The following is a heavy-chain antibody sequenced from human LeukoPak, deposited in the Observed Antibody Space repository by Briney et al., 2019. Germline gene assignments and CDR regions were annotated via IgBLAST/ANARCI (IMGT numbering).Heavy chain of an antibody. CDR1: CFTFSSYS. Sequence: GGSLRLSCAASCFTFSSYSMNWRRQARGKGLEWVSYISSSSSTIYYADSVKGRFTISRDNAKNSLYLQMNSLRAEDTTVYYCETAKFNMAVTGTGEVFDYWGQGTLVTVSS. D-gene: IGHD6-19*01. J-gene: IGHJ4*02. CDR3: ETAKFNMAVTGTGEVFDY. V-gene: IGHV3-48*01. CDR2: ISSSSSTI.